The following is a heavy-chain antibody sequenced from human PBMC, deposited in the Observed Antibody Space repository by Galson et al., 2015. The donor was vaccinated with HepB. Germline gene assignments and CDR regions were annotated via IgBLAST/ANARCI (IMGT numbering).Heavy chain of an antibody. CDR3: ARVTAVAQECDY. CDR2: ISSSSSYT. CDR1: GFTFSDYY. D-gene: IGHD6-19*01. J-gene: IGHJ4*02. V-gene: IGHV3-11*05. Sequence: SLRLSCTASGFTFSDYYMSWIRQAPGKGLEWVSYISSSSSYTNYADSVKGRFTISRDNAKNSLYLQMNSLRAEDTAVYYCARVTAVAQECDYWGQGTLVTVSS.